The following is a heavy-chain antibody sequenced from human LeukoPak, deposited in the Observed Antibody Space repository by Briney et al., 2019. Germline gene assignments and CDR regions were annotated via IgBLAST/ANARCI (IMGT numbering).Heavy chain of an antibody. Sequence: ASVKVSCKASGGTFSIYAFSWVRQAPGQGLEWMGGIIPIFGTTNYAQKFQGRVTITADESTSTAYMELSSLRSEDTAVYYCARARRGLLWFGDLYTWGQGTLVTVSS. D-gene: IGHD3-10*01. CDR2: IIPIFGTT. J-gene: IGHJ4*02. CDR3: ARARRGLLWFGDLYT. CDR1: GGTFSIYA. V-gene: IGHV1-69*13.